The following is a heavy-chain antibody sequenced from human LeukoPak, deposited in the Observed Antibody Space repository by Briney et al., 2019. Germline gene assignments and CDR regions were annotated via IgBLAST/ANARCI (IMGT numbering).Heavy chain of an antibody. CDR3: ARTPPYDFWSGYHFDY. J-gene: IGHJ4*02. CDR1: GFTFGSYS. D-gene: IGHD3-3*01. V-gene: IGHV3-21*01. CDR2: ISSSSSYI. Sequence: GGSLRLSCAASGFTFGSYSMNWVRQAPGKGLEWVSSISSSSSYIYYADSVKGRFTISRDNAKNSLYLQMNSLRAEDTAVYYCARTPPYDFWSGYHFDYWGQGTLVTVSS.